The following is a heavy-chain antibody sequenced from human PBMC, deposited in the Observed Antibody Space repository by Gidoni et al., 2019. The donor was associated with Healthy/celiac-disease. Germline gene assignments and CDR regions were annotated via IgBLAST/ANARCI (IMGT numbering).Heavy chain of an antibody. Sequence: QVQLVESGGGVVQPGRSLRLSCAASVFTFSSYAMHWVRQAPGKGLEWVAVISYDGSNKYYADSVKGRFTISRDNSKNTLYLQMNSLRAEDTAVYYCARVVVVPAAADYWGQGTLVTVSS. D-gene: IGHD2-2*01. CDR3: ARVVVVPAAADY. CDR1: VFTFSSYA. CDR2: ISYDGSNK. J-gene: IGHJ4*02. V-gene: IGHV3-30-3*01.